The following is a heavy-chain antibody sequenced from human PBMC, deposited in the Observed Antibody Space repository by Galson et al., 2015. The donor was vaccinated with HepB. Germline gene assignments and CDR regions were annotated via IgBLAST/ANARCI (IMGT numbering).Heavy chain of an antibody. CDR3: ATEGGSAVAGTIDN. V-gene: IGHV3-30*02. CDR1: GLIFSNYG. J-gene: IGHJ4*02. Sequence: SLRLSCAASGLIFSNYGMHWVRQAPGKGLEWVTFIQHHGNDKYYADSVKGRFTTSRDNSKNTVFLQLNSLRPEDTAVYYCATEGGSAVAGTIDNWGQGTLLTVSS. CDR2: IQHHGNDK. D-gene: IGHD6-19*01.